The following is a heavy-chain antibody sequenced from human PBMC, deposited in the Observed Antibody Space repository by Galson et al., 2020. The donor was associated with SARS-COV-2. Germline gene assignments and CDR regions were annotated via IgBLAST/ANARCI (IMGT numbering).Heavy chain of an antibody. CDR1: GGSISSGGYY. CDR2: IYYSGST. J-gene: IGHJ6*02. Sequence: ASETLSLTCTVSGGSISSGGYYWSWIRQHPGKGLERIGYIYYSGSTYYNPSLKSRVTISVDTSKNQFSLKLSSVTAADTAVYYCARRAAAGILYYYGIDVWGQGTTVTVSS. CDR3: ARRAAAGILYYYGIDV. D-gene: IGHD6-13*01. V-gene: IGHV4-31*03.